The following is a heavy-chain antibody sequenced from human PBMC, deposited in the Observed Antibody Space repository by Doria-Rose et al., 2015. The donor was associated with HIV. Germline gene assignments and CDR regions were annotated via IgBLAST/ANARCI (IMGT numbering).Heavy chain of an antibody. J-gene: IGHJ4*02. CDR1: GASVSSRGYY. V-gene: IGHV4-31*03. CDR3: ARMGSYRELDY. D-gene: IGHD3-3*01. Sequence: QFQLVHSGPGLVKPSETLSLTCSVSGASVSSRGYYWNWIRQVPGKGLESLGYTYYTGTSDYSPSLKSRLNIAVDTSKNQFSLKLSFVTVADTAVYHCARMGSYRELDYWGQGALGIVSA. CDR2: TYYTGTS.